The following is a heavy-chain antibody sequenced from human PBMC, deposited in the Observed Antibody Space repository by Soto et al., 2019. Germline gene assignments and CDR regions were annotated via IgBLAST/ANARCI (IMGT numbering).Heavy chain of an antibody. V-gene: IGHV4-59*08. Sequence: SETLSLTCTVSGGSISSYYWSWIRQPPGKGLEWIGYIYYSGSTKYKPSLKSRVTISVDTSKNQFSLRVSSATAADIAVYYCARHSNRNYGLYYFDYWGLGALVTVSS. CDR1: GGSISSYY. J-gene: IGHJ4*02. CDR3: ARHSNRNYGLYYFDY. CDR2: IYYSGST. D-gene: IGHD4-4*01.